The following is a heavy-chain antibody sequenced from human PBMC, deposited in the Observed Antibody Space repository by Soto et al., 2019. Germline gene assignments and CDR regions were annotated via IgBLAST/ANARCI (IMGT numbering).Heavy chain of an antibody. CDR2: IYYSGST. Sequence: PSETLCLTCTVSGGSISSGGYYWSWIRQHPGKGLEWIGYIYYSGSTYYNPSLKSRVTISVDTSKNQFSLKLSSVTAADTAVYYCARGCSGGSCYDYWGQGTLVTVSS. J-gene: IGHJ4*02. CDR1: GGSISSGGYY. CDR3: ARGCSGGSCYDY. V-gene: IGHV4-31*03. D-gene: IGHD2-15*01.